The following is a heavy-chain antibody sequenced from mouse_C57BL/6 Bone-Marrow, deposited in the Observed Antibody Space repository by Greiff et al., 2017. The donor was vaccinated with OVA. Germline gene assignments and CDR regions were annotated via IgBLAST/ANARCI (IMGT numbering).Heavy chain of an antibody. CDR3: ARGDYGSIYAMDY. CDR1: GFTFSSYG. J-gene: IGHJ4*01. D-gene: IGHD1-1*01. Sequence: EVQRVESGGDLVKPGGSLKLSCAASGFTFSSYGMSWVRQTPDKRLEWVATISSGGSYTYYPDSVKGRFTISRDNAKNTLYLQMSSLKSEDTAMYYCARGDYGSIYAMDYWGQGTSVTVSS. V-gene: IGHV5-6*01. CDR2: ISSGGSYT.